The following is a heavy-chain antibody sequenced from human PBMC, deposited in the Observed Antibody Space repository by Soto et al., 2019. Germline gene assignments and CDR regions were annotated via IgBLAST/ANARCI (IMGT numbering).Heavy chain of an antibody. D-gene: IGHD4-17*01. CDR1: GFTFSSYG. V-gene: IGHV3-33*01. CDR2: IWYDGSNK. Sequence: QVQLVESGGGVVQPGRSLRLSCAASGFTFSSYGMHWVRQAPGKGLEWVAVIWYDGSNKYYADSVKGRFTISRDNSKNMTYXXRNSRRAEDTAVYYCARGALDYGDYKGDYYYGMDVWGQGTTVTVSS. J-gene: IGHJ6*02. CDR3: ARGALDYGDYKGDYYYGMDV.